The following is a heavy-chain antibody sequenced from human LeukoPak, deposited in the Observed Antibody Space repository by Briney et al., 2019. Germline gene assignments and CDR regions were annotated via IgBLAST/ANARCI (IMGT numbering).Heavy chain of an antibody. J-gene: IGHJ4*02. CDR1: GITLSNYG. CDR3: AKRGVVIRVILVGFHKEAYYFDS. D-gene: IGHD3-22*01. Sequence: AGSLRLSCAVSGITLSNYGMSWVRQAPPKGLAWVAGISGRGGGTNYADSVKGRFTISRDNSKNTLYLQMNSLRAEDTAVYFCAKRGVVIRVILVGFHKEAYYFDSWGQGALVTVSS. V-gene: IGHV3-23*01. CDR2: ISGRGGGT.